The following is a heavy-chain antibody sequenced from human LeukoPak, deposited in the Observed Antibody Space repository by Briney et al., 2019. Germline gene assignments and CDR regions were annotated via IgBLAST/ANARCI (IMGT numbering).Heavy chain of an antibody. Sequence: SETLSLTCAVYGGSFSGYYWSWFRQPPGKGVEWFGEINHSGGTNYNPSLKSRVTISVDTSKNQFSLKLSSVTAADTAVYYCARGGRYYDILTGYQSPYYYMDVWGKGTTVTISS. CDR2: INHSGGT. V-gene: IGHV4-34*01. J-gene: IGHJ6*03. CDR1: GGSFSGYY. CDR3: ARGGRYYDILTGYQSPYYYMDV. D-gene: IGHD3-9*01.